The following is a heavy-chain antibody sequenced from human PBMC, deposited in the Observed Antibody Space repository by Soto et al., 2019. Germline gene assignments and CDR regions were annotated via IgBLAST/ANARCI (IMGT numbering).Heavy chain of an antibody. CDR3: ARERYCSSTSCYSFDY. J-gene: IGHJ4*02. V-gene: IGHV1-69*08. CDR1: GGTFSSYT. CDR2: IIPILGIA. Sequence: QVQLVQSGAEVKKPGSSVKVSCKASGGTFSSYTISWVRQAPGQGLEWMGRIIPILGIANYAQKFQGRVTITADKSTSTAYMELSSLRSEDTAVHYCARERYCSSTSCYSFDYWGQGTLVTVSS. D-gene: IGHD2-2*01.